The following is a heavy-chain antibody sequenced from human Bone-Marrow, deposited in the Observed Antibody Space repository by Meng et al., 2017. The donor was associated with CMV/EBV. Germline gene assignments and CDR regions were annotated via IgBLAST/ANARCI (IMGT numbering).Heavy chain of an antibody. V-gene: IGHV3-30-3*01. CDR2: ISYDGSNK. CDR3: ARDGDSSGYLDYFDY. J-gene: IGHJ4*02. D-gene: IGHD3-22*01. Sequence: GGSLRFSCAASGFTFSSFAMHWVRQAPGKGLEGVAVISYDGSNKYYADSVKGRFTTSRDKSKNTLYLQMNSLRAEDKAEYYCARDGDSSGYLDYFDYWGQGTLVTVSS. CDR1: GFTFSSFA.